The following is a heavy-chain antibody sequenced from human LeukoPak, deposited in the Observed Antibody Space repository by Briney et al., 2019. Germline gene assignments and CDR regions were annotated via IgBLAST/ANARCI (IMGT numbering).Heavy chain of an antibody. Sequence: SETLSLTCAVYGGSFSGYYWSWIRQPPGKGLEWIGEINHSGSTNYNPSLKSRVTISVDTSKNQFSLKLSSVTAADTAVYYCARRRLYYDYVWGSYRERYYFDYWGQGTLVTVSS. J-gene: IGHJ4*02. CDR1: GGSFSGYY. V-gene: IGHV4-34*01. CDR2: INHSGST. D-gene: IGHD3-16*02. CDR3: ARRRLYYDYVWGSYRERYYFDY.